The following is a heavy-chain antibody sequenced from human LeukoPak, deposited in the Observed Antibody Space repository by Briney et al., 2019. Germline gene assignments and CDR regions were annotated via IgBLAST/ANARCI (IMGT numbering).Heavy chain of an antibody. CDR1: GFTFSSYA. CDR3: AKDGVLRFLEWSGGYFDY. V-gene: IGHV3-23*01. D-gene: IGHD3-3*01. J-gene: IGHJ4*02. Sequence: GGSLRLSCAASGFTFSSYAMSWVRQAPGKGLEWVSAITGSGGSTYYADSAKGRFTISRGNSKNTLYLQMNSLRAEDTAVYYCAKDGVLRFLEWSGGYFDYWGQGTLVTVSS. CDR2: ITGSGGST.